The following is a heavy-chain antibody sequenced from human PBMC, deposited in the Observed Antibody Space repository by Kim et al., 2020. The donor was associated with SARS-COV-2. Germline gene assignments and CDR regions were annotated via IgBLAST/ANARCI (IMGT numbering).Heavy chain of an antibody. CDR2: IYPGDSDT. J-gene: IGHJ5*02. V-gene: IGHV5-51*01. CDR3: ARRLPLPDADYGGNSWFDP. CDR1: GYSFTSYW. D-gene: IGHD4-17*01. Sequence: GESLKISCKGSGYSFTSYWIGWVRQMPGKGLEWMGIIYPGDSDTRYSPSFQGQVTISADKSISTAYLQWSSLKASDTAMYYCARRLPLPDADYGGNSWFDPWGQGTLVTVSS.